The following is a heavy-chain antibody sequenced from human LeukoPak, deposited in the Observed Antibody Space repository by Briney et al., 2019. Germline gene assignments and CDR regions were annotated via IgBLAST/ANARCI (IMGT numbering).Heavy chain of an antibody. J-gene: IGHJ6*03. CDR3: ARGVPKTSYYYYYMDV. CDR2: ISSSGFTL. CDR1: GFTFSSYS. V-gene: IGHV3-48*01. Sequence: GGSLRLSCAASGFTFSSYSMNWVRQAPGKGLEWVSYISSSGFTLNYADSVKGRFTISRDNAKNSLYLQMNSLRAEDTAVYYCARGVPKTSYYYYYMDVWGKGTTVTVSS. D-gene: IGHD4-11*01.